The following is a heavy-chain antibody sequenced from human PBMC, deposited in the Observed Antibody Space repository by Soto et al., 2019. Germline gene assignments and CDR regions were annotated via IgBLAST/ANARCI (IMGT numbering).Heavy chain of an antibody. J-gene: IGHJ4*02. Sequence: QVQLQESGPGLVQPSGTLSLTCAVSGDSISSNNRWSWVRQPPGKGLEWIGEIFHSGHTNYNPSLKSRVTISLDKSQNQLSLTLTSVTAADTAVYYCARTPSFSSTFDYWGQGTLVTVSS. CDR1: GDSISSNNR. V-gene: IGHV4-4*02. CDR3: ARTPSFSSTFDY. CDR2: IFHSGHT. D-gene: IGHD6-13*01.